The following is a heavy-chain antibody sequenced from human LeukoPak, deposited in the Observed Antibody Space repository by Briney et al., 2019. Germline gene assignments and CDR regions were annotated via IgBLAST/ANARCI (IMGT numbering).Heavy chain of an antibody. D-gene: IGHD6-19*01. CDR3: ATVADNSGAFDI. Sequence: PSETLSLTCTVSGGSISSSSYYWGWIRQPPGKGLEWIGSIYYSGSTYYSPSLKSRVTISVDTSKNQFSLKLSSVTAADTAVYYCATVADNSGAFDIWGQGTMVTVSS. CDR1: GGSISSSSYY. J-gene: IGHJ3*02. V-gene: IGHV4-39*01. CDR2: IYYSGST.